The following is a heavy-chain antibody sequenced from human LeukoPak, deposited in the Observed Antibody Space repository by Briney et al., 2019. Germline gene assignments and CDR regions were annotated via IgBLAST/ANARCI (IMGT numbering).Heavy chain of an antibody. D-gene: IGHD1-26*01. CDR3: ARATGYSGTYELDY. CDR1: GFTFSSYE. J-gene: IGHJ4*02. CDR2: ISSGGSSI. V-gene: IGHV3-48*03. Sequence: GGSLRLSCVASGFTFSSYEMNWVRQAPGKGLEFVSYISSGGSSIYHADSVKGRFTISRDNAQNSLYLQMNSLRAEDTAVYYCARATGYSGTYELDYWGQGTLVTVSS.